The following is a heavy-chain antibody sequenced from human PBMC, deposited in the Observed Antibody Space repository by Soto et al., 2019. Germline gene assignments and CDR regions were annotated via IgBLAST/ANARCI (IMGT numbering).Heavy chain of an antibody. CDR3: ATARPYFYSGMDV. J-gene: IGHJ6*02. CDR1: RGSISSSNW. Sequence: SETLSLTCAVSRGSISSSNWWSWVRQPPGKGLEWIGEIYHSGSTNYNPSLKSRVTISVDKSKNQFSLKLSSVTAADTAVYYCATARPYFYSGMDVWGQGTTVTVSS. V-gene: IGHV4-4*02. CDR2: IYHSGST.